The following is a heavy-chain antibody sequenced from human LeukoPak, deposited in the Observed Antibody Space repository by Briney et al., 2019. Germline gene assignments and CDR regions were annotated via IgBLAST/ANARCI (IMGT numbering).Heavy chain of an antibody. CDR2: ISSGGRTI. CDR1: GITFSSYE. CDR3: ARGGYCSSTSCQRSAVDI. Sequence: GGSLRVSCEASGITFSSYEMNWGRQAPGKGLEWVAYISSGGRTISHADSVKGRFTISRGNAKNSLYLQMKSLRAEDTAVYYCARGGYCSSTSCQRSAVDIWGQGTMVTVSS. D-gene: IGHD2-2*01. J-gene: IGHJ3*02. V-gene: IGHV3-48*03.